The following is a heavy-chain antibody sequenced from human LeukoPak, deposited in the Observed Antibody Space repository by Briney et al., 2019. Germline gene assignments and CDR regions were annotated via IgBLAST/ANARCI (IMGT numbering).Heavy chain of an antibody. CDR2: ISISGSKT. V-gene: IGHV3-23*01. Sequence: GGSLRLSCAAYGFTFRSHAMTWVRQAPGKGLEWVSAISISGSKTYYADSVKGRFTISRDNSKNTVYLQMNSLRVEDTAVYYCAKSLYGGCDYWGQGTVVTVSS. CDR1: GFTFRSHA. J-gene: IGHJ4*02. D-gene: IGHD3-16*02. CDR3: AKSLYGGCDY.